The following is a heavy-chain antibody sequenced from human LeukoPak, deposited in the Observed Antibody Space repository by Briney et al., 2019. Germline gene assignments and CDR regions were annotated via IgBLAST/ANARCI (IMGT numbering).Heavy chain of an antibody. CDR2: IASGGGANR. J-gene: IGHJ6*02. D-gene: IGHD2/OR15-2a*01. CDR1: GFTFSSYE. V-gene: IGHV3-48*03. CDR3: ARIGTTTRGPAGLDV. Sequence: PGGSLTLSCAASGFTFSSYEMNWVRQAPGKGLEWVSYIASGGGANRFYSESVKGRFTISRDNAKNSLYLYMNSLRAEDTGVYYCARIGTTTRGPAGLDVWGQGTTVTVSS.